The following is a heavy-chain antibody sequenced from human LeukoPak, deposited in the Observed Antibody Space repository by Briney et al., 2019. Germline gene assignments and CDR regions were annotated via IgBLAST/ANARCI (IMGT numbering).Heavy chain of an antibody. CDR3: ARRRGRTGDRYWFDP. V-gene: IGHV1-8*03. D-gene: IGHD7-27*01. CDR2: MNPNSGNT. Sequence: ASVKVSCKASGYTFTIYDINWVRQAPGQGLEWMGWMNPNSGNTGYAQKFQGRVTITRNTSISTAYMELSSLRSEDTAVYYCARRRGRTGDRYWFDPWGQGTLVTVSS. CDR1: GYTFTIYD. J-gene: IGHJ5*02.